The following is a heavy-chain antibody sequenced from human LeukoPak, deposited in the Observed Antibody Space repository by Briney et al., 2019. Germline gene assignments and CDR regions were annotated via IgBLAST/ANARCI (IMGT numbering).Heavy chain of an antibody. V-gene: IGHV4-38-2*02. D-gene: IGHD2-21*02. CDR1: GFSISSGYY. Sequence: SETLSLTCTVSGFSISSGYYWVWIWQSPGKGLEWLGSFYHSGSTYYNPSLKSRVTISVDTSKNQFSLKLRSVTAADTAVYYCARSCGGDCYPNHDAFDIWGQGTMVTVSS. CDR3: ARSCGGDCYPNHDAFDI. CDR2: FYHSGST. J-gene: IGHJ3*02.